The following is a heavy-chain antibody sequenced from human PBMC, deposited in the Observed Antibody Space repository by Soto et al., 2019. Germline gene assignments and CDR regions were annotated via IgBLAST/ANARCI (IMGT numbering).Heavy chain of an antibody. CDR1: GFSFRDYD. V-gene: IGHV3-13*05. J-gene: IGHJ6*02. D-gene: IGHD1-26*01. CDR3: ARAYLGRLPRRADYYYAMDV. Sequence: EVQLVESGGGSVQPGESLRLSCAASGFSFRDYDMHWVRQRKGKSLEWVSVLGAARDPYYVGSVKGRFSVSRDNAQNSLFLQMNNLRVDDTAVYFCARAYLGRLPRRADYYYAMDVWGRGTTVTVSS. CDR2: LGAARDP.